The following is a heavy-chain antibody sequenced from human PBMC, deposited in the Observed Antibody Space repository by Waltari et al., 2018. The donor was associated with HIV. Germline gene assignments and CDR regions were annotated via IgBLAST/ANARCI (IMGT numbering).Heavy chain of an antibody. Sequence: QVKLVESGGGVVQPGRSLRLSCAASGFSFSSYGMHWVRQAPGRGLEGVAVISYDGSNRYYADSVRCRFTISRDNSKNTLYLQMNSLRAEDTAVYYCAKDYFVVVTAAGPFDPWGQGTLVTVSS. J-gene: IGHJ5*02. D-gene: IGHD2-21*02. CDR2: ISYDGSNR. V-gene: IGHV3-30*18. CDR3: AKDYFVVVTAAGPFDP. CDR1: GFSFSSYG.